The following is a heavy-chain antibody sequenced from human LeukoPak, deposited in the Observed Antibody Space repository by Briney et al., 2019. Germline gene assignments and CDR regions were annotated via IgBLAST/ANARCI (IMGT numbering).Heavy chain of an antibody. CDR1: GYSISSGYY. J-gene: IGHJ4*02. CDR2: IYHSGST. Sequence: SETLSLTCTVSGYSISSGYYWGWIRQPPGKGLEWIGSIYHSGSTYYNPSLKSRVTISVDTSKNQFSLKLSSVTAADTAVYYCARDTDIPSYYFDYWGQGTLVTVSS. CDR3: ARDTDIPSYYFDY. V-gene: IGHV4-38-2*02. D-gene: IGHD5-12*01.